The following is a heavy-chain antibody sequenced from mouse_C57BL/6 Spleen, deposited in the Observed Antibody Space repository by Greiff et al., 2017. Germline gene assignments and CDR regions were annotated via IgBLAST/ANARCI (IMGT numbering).Heavy chain of an antibody. Sequence: VQLQQPGAELVKPGASVKVSFKASGYTFTSYRMHWVKQRPGQGLEWIGRIHPYDSDTNYNQKFKGKATLTVDKSSSTAYMQLSSLTSEDSAVYYCAIDYDYAWFAYWGQGTLVTVSA. J-gene: IGHJ3*01. CDR1: GYTFTSYR. V-gene: IGHV1-74*01. D-gene: IGHD2-4*01. CDR2: IHPYDSDT. CDR3: AIDYDYAWFAY.